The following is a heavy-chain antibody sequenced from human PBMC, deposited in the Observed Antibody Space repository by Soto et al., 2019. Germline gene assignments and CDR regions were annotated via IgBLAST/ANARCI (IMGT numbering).Heavy chain of an antibody. J-gene: IGHJ4*02. D-gene: IGHD1-26*01. V-gene: IGHV1-69*06. CDR2: IIPIFGTA. CDR1: GGTFSSYA. CDR3: ASPSSGGSPTYFDY. Sequence: QVQLVQSGAEVKKPGSSVKVSCKASGGTFSSYAISWVRQAPGQGLEWMGGIIPIFGTANYAQKFQGRVTITADKSTSKDYMELSSLRSEDTAVYYCASPSSGGSPTYFDYWGQGTLVTVCS.